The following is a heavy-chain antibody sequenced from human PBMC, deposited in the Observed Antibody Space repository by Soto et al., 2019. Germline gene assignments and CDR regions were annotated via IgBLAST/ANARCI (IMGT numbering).Heavy chain of an antibody. Sequence: GESLKISCKGSGYSFAGYWITWVRQKPGKGLEWMGRLDPSDSQTYYSPSFRGHVTISVTKSITTVFLQWSSLRASDTAMYYCARQIYDSDTGPNFQYYFDSWGQGTPVTVSS. CDR2: LDPSDSQT. CDR3: ARQIYDSDTGPNFQYYFDS. D-gene: IGHD3-22*01. V-gene: IGHV5-10-1*01. J-gene: IGHJ4*02. CDR1: GYSFAGYW.